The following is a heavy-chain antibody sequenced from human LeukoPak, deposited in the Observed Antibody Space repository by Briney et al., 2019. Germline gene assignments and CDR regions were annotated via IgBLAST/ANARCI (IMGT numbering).Heavy chain of an antibody. CDR3: AKTGRTYYYDISDAFDI. D-gene: IGHD3-22*01. Sequence: GGSLRLSCAASGFTFSSYAMSWVRQAPGKGLEWVSAISGSGGSTYYADSVKGRFTISRDNSKNTLYLQMNSLRAEDTAVYYCAKTGRTYYYDISDAFDIWGQGTMVTVSS. J-gene: IGHJ3*02. CDR2: ISGSGGST. CDR1: GFTFSSYA. V-gene: IGHV3-23*01.